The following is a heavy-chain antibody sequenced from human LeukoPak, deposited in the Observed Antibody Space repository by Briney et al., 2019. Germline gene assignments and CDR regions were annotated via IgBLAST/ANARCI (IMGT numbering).Heavy chain of an antibody. D-gene: IGHD6-6*01. CDR3: TRHRPGNYFDY. CDR2: IRSKAYGGTT. Sequence: PGGSLRLSCTASGFTFGDYAMSWFRQAPGKGLEWVGFIRSKAYGGTTEYAASVKGRFTISRDDSKSIAYLQMNSLKTEGTAVYYCTRHRPGNYFDYWGQGTLVTVSS. J-gene: IGHJ4*02. V-gene: IGHV3-49*03. CDR1: GFTFGDYA.